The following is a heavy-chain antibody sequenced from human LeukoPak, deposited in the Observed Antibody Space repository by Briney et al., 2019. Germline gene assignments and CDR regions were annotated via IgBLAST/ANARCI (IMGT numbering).Heavy chain of an antibody. CDR2: MYTTGST. J-gene: IGHJ6*03. D-gene: IGHD3-10*01. V-gene: IGHV4-4*07. CDR1: GGSISSYY. Sequence: SETLSLTCTVSGGSISSYYWSWIRQPAGKGLEWIGRMYTTGSTNYNPSLTSRVTISVDTSKTQSSLRLSSVTAADTAVYYCARGTYYYVSGTYYGYIDVWGKGTTVTISS. CDR3: ARGTYYYVSGTYYGYIDV.